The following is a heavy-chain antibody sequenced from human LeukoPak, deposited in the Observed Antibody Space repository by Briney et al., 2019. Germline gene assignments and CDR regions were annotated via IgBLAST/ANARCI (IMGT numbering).Heavy chain of an antibody. J-gene: IGHJ4*02. CDR2: IYSGGST. D-gene: IGHD4/OR15-4a*01. V-gene: IGHV3-53*01. CDR1: GFTVSSNY. Sequence: GGSLRLSCAASGFTVSSNYMSWVRQPPPGVREWVSGIYSGGSTYYADSVKGRFTISRDNSKNALYLQMNSLRAEDTAVYYCARRAGAYSHPYDYWGQGTLVTVSS. CDR3: ARRAGAYSHPYDY.